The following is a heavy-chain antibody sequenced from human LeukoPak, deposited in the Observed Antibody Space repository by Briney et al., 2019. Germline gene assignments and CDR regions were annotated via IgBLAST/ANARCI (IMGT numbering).Heavy chain of an antibody. V-gene: IGHV4-59*01. D-gene: IGHD2-2*02. CDR3: ARAVVPAAILSYYFDY. CDR2: IYYSGST. CDR1: GGSISSYH. J-gene: IGHJ4*02. Sequence: SETLSLTCTVSGGSISSYHWSWIRQPPGKGLEWIGYIYYSGSTNYNPSLKSRVTISVDTSKNQFSLKLSSVTAADTAVYYCARAVVPAAILSYYFDYWGQGTLVTVSS.